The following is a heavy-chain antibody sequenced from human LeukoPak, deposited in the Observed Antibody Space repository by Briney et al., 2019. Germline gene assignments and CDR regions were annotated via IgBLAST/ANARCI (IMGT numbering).Heavy chain of an antibody. CDR2: ISSSSSYI. J-gene: IGHJ4*02. Sequence: PGGSLRLSCAASGFTFSSYSMTWVRQAPGKGLEWVSSISSSSSYIYYADSVKGRFTISRDNAKNSLYLQMSSLRAEDTAVYYCARDTTLGYCSSTSCHTFDYWGQGTLVTVSS. CDR3: ARDTTLGYCSSTSCHTFDY. V-gene: IGHV3-21*01. CDR1: GFTFSSYS. D-gene: IGHD2-2*01.